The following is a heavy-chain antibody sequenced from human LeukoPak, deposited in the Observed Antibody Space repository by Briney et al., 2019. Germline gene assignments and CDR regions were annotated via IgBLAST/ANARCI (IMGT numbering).Heavy chain of an antibody. D-gene: IGHD3-16*02. J-gene: IGHJ4*02. Sequence: GESLKISCKGSGYSFTSYWIGWVRQMPGKGLEWMGIIYPGDSDTRYSPSFQGQVTISADESISTAYLQWSSLKASDTAMYYCARGLYRDDYVWGSYPIWGQGTLVTVSS. CDR1: GYSFTSYW. CDR3: ARGLYRDDYVWGSYPI. V-gene: IGHV5-51*01. CDR2: IYPGDSDT.